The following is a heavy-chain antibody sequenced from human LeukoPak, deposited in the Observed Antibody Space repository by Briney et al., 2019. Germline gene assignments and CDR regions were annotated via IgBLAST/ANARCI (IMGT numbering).Heavy chain of an antibody. CDR1: GFTFNTYN. D-gene: IGHD4-17*01. V-gene: IGHV3-21*06. CDR3: ARVRAMTTDGDGFDV. CDR2: ITSSSYYI. Sequence: PGGSLRLSCAASGFTFNTYNMNWVRQAPGKGLEWVSFITSSSYYIYYADSVKGRFTISRDNAKNSVYLQMDSLRAEDTAVYFCARVRAMTTDGDGFDVWGQGTMVTVSS. J-gene: IGHJ3*01.